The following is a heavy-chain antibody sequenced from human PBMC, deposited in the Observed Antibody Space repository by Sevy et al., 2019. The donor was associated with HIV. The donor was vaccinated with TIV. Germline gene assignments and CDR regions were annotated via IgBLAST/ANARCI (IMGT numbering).Heavy chain of an antibody. V-gene: IGHV3-48*02. J-gene: IGHJ5*02. CDR3: ARWGDRGIHARGGFDP. D-gene: IGHD3-16*01. CDR1: GFTFSSYS. CDR2: ISSSSSTI. Sequence: GGSLRLSCAASGFTFSSYSMNWVRQAPGKGLEWVSYISSSSSTIYYADSVKGRFTISRDNAKNSLYLQMNSLRDEDRDVYYCARWGDRGIHARGGFDPWGQGTLVTVSS.